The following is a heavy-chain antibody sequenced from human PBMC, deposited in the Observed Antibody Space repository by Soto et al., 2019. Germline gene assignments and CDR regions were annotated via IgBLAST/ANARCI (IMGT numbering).Heavy chain of an antibody. V-gene: IGHV4-31*03. CDR1: GASINGGGYY. Sequence: QVQLQESGPGLVKPSQTLSLTCTVSGASINGGGYYWSWIRQHPGKGLEWIGSIYYSGNTYYSPSLKSRVTISVDTSQNHFSLRLTSVTAADTAVYYCASDPSYGDYSYYGMDVWGQGTTVTVSS. CDR3: ASDPSYGDYSYYGMDV. D-gene: IGHD4-17*01. CDR2: IYYSGNT. J-gene: IGHJ6*02.